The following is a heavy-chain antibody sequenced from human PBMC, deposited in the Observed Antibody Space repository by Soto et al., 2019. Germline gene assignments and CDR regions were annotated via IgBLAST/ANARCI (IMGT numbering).Heavy chain of an antibody. CDR2: IYYSGST. CDR1: GGSISRGGYY. J-gene: IGHJ6*03. Sequence: TLSLTCTVSGGSISRGGYYWSFIRQHPGKGLEWIGYIYYSGSTYYNPSLKSRVTISVDTSKNQFSLKLSSLRSEDTAVYYCARDLGSSSYYYYMDVWGKGTTVTVSS. D-gene: IGHD6-13*01. V-gene: IGHV4-31*03. CDR3: ARDLGSSSYYYYMDV.